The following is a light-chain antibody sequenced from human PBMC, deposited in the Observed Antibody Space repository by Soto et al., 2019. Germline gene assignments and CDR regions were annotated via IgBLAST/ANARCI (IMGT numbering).Light chain of an antibody. CDR2: DVS. J-gene: IGLJ2*01. Sequence: QSALIQPPSAPGFPGQSVTIFCTGTSSDVGGYDRVSWYQQHPGKTPKLLIYDVSQRPSGVPDRFSGSKSGNTASLTVSGLQADDEADYYCSSYLVGNRVVFGGGTKLTVL. CDR3: SSYLVGNRVV. V-gene: IGLV2-8*01. CDR1: SSDVGGYDR.